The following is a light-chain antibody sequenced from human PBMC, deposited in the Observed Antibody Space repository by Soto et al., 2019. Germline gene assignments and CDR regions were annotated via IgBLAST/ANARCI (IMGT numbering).Light chain of an antibody. Sequence: EIVLTQSPATLSLFPGERATLSCRASQSVSTFLAWYQQKPGQAPRLLIHDASNRATGIPARFSGSGSGTDFTLTISSLEPEDFAVYYCQQYGSSIQTFGQGTKVEIK. CDR2: DAS. V-gene: IGKV3-11*01. CDR1: QSVSTF. CDR3: QQYGSSIQT. J-gene: IGKJ1*01.